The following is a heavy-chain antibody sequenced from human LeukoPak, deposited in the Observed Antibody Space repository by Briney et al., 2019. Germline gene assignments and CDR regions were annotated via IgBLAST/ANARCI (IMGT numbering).Heavy chain of an antibody. CDR3: ARDCSGGSCYSGLDY. J-gene: IGHJ4*02. CDR1: GGSISNYY. Sequence: SDTLSLTCTVSGGSISNYYWAWIRQPPGKGLEWIGSIYYSGSTYYNPSLKSRVTISVDTSKNQFSLKLSSVTAADTAVYYCARDCSGGSCYSGLDYWGQGTLVIVSS. D-gene: IGHD2-15*01. V-gene: IGHV4-39*07. CDR2: IYYSGST.